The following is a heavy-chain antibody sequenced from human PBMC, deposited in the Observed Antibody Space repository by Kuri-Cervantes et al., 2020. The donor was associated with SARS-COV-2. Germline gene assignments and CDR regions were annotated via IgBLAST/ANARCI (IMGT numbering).Heavy chain of an antibody. Sequence: LSLTCAASGFTFSSYEMNWVRQAPGKGLEWVSYISSSGSTIYYADSVKGRFTIPRDNAKNMLFLQMNSLRAEDTAVYYCVRDGDHWNFDYWGQGTLVTVSS. CDR3: VRDGDHWNFDY. J-gene: IGHJ4*02. CDR1: GFTFSSYE. V-gene: IGHV3-48*03. CDR2: ISSSGSTI. D-gene: IGHD1-1*01.